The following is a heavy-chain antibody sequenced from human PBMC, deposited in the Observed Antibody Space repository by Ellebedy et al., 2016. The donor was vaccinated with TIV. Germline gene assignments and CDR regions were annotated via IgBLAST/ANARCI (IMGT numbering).Heavy chain of an antibody. CDR2: IIATGSTV. CDR3: ARLGGANHRADDAFDL. J-gene: IGHJ3*01. Sequence: GGSLRLSXTASGFTFRAYYMGWIRQAPGKGLEWISYIIATGSTVYYADSVKGRFTVSRDNDNNSLYLDMDSLRVDDAAVYYCARLGGANHRADDAFDLWGQGTMVTVSS. V-gene: IGHV3-11*01. CDR1: GFTFRAYY. D-gene: IGHD3-16*01.